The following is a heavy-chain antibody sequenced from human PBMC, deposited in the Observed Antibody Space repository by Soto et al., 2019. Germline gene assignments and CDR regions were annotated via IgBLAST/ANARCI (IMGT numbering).Heavy chain of an antibody. CDR3: ARGWAGGYDYFDY. J-gene: IGHJ4*02. Sequence: SETLSLTCTVSGGSISSGGYYWSWIRQHPGKGLEWIGYIYYSGSTYYNPSLKSRVTISVDTSKNQFSLKLSSVTAADTAVYYCARGWAGGYDYFDYWGQGTLVPSPQ. CDR2: IYYSGST. D-gene: IGHD2-8*02. V-gene: IGHV4-31*03. CDR1: GGSISSGGYY.